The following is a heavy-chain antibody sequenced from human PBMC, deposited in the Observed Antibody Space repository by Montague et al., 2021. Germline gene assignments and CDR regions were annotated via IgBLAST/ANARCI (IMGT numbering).Heavy chain of an antibody. Sequence: SLRLSCAASGFVFSRYWMTWVRRAPGKGLEWVANIKQDGFEKHYVESVRGRFTISRDNDKDSLYLKMNSLGVEDTAMYYCAKGGTTAMKPSSAWGHGTLVTVSS. CDR3: AKGGTTAMKPSSA. V-gene: IGHV3-7*01. J-gene: IGHJ5*01. CDR2: IKQDGFEK. D-gene: IGHD4-17*01. CDR1: GFVFSRYW.